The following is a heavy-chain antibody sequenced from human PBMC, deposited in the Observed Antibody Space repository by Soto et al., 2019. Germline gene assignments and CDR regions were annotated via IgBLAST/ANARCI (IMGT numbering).Heavy chain of an antibody. Sequence: XSLRVACQVSGYPFTTYWVCWVRQMPGKGLEWMGKIFPPDSDTRYSPSFQGQVTMSVDKSTSTAYLQCRSLKASDTAMYYCASWSFVPVNDAFDIWGQGTMVTV. J-gene: IGHJ3*02. V-gene: IGHV5-51*01. CDR2: IFPPDSDT. CDR1: GYPFTTYW. CDR3: ASWSFVPVNDAFDI. D-gene: IGHD6-6*01.